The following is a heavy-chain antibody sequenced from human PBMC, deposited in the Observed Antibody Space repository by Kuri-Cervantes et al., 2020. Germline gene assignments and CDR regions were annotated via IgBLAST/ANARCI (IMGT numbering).Heavy chain of an antibody. D-gene: IGHD2-2*01. Sequence: ASVKVSCKVSGYTLTELSMHWVRQAPGKGLEWMGGFDPEDGETIYAQKFQGRVTMTEDTSTDTAYMELSSLRSEDTAVYYCARPSYCSSTSCLPGAFDIWGQGTMVTVSS. CDR2: FDPEDGET. CDR1: GYTLTELS. J-gene: IGHJ3*02. CDR3: ARPSYCSSTSCLPGAFDI. V-gene: IGHV1-24*01.